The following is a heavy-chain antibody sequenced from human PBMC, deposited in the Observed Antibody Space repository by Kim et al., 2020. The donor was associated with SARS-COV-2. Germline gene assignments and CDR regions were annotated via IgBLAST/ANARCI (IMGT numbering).Heavy chain of an antibody. D-gene: IGHD6-19*01. J-gene: IGHJ4*02. V-gene: IGHV3-23*01. CDR1: GFTFSSYA. CDR2: ISGSGGST. Sequence: GGSLRLSCAASGFTFSSYAMSWVRQAPGKGLGWVSTISGSGGSTYYADSVKGRFTISRDNSKNTLYLQMNSLRAEDTAVYYCAKDIMAIAVAGQFDYWGQGTLVTVSS. CDR3: AKDIMAIAVAGQFDY.